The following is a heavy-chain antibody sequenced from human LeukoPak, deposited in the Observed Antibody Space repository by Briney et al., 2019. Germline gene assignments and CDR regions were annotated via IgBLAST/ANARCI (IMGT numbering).Heavy chain of an antibody. CDR1: GFTFSSYS. V-gene: IGHV3-21*01. Sequence: PGGSLRLSCAASGFTFSSYSMNWVRQAPGKGLEWVSSISSSSSYIYYADSVKGRFTISRDNAKNSLYLQMNSLRAEDTAVYYCARASSSWTNNWFDPWDQGTLVTVSS. J-gene: IGHJ5*02. D-gene: IGHD6-13*01. CDR3: ARASSSWTNNWFDP. CDR2: ISSSSSYI.